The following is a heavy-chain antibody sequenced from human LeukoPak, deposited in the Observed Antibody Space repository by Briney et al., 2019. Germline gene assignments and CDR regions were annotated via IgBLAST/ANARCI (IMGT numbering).Heavy chain of an antibody. CDR2: IHYSGRT. D-gene: IGHD6-13*01. Sequence: PSETLSLTCTVSGDSIRSYHWSWIRQPPGKGLEWIGHIHYSGRTNYNPSLRSRVTISVDTSKNQFSLKLTSVTAADTAVYYCAKHEGTAGPFGSWGQGTLVTVSS. CDR1: GDSIRSYH. V-gene: IGHV4-59*08. CDR3: AKHEGTAGPFGS. J-gene: IGHJ4*02.